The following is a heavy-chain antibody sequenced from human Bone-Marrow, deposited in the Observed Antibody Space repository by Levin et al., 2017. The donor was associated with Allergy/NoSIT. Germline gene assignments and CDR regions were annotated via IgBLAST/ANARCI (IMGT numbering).Heavy chain of an antibody. CDR3: ARGVATMFNH. J-gene: IGHJ4*02. V-gene: IGHV3-11*01. CDR1: GFTFSDYY. D-gene: IGHD5-12*01. CDR2: VSSSGSAT. Sequence: TGGSLRLSCAASGFTFSDYYFHWVRQAPGKGLEWIAYVSSSGSATYYADSVKGRVTISRDDAKNSVYLQMNSLRVEDTAIYYCARGVATMFNHWGQGTLVTVSS.